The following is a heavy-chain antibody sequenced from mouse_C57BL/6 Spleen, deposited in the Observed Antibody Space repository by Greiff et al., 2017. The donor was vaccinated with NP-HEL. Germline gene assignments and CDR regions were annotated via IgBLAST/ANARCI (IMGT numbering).Heavy chain of an antibody. CDR2: IYPGSGST. J-gene: IGHJ4*01. CDR3: ARGGYYGSREPHAIDY. D-gene: IGHD1-1*01. V-gene: IGHV1-55*01. Sequence: VQLQQPGAELVKPGASVKMSCKASGYTFTSYWITWVKQRPGQGLEWIGNIYPGSGSTNYNEKFKSKATLTVDTSSSTAYMQLSSMTSEDSAVYYCARGGYYGSREPHAIDYWGQGTSVTVSS. CDR1: GYTFTSYW.